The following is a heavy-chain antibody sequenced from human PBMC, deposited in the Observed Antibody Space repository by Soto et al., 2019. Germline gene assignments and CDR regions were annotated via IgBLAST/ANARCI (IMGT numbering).Heavy chain of an antibody. V-gene: IGHV3-74*01. J-gene: IGHJ4*02. Sequence: EVQLVESGGGLVQPGGSLRLSCAASGFTFSSHWMHWLRQLPGKGLVWVSRIKNDGSSTRYADSVKGRFTISRDNARDTLYLQMHSLIAEDTAVYYCARDRADMVTNYHPMFDYWGQGTLVTVSS. CDR2: IKNDGSST. D-gene: IGHD5-18*01. CDR1: GFTFSSHW. CDR3: ARDRADMVTNYHPMFDY.